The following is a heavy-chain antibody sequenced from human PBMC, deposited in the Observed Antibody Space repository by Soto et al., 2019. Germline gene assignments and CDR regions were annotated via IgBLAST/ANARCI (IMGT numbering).Heavy chain of an antibody. Sequence: GESLKISCAASGFTFSSYAMHWVRQAPGKGLEWVAVISYDGSKKFYADSVKGRFTISRDNSKNTLYLQMNSLRAEDTAVYYCARDRLSIVVATAAKFYYYAMDVWGQGTTVTVSS. D-gene: IGHD2-21*02. CDR1: GFTFSSYA. V-gene: IGHV3-30*14. CDR2: ISYDGSKK. J-gene: IGHJ6*02. CDR3: ARDRLSIVVATAAKFYYYAMDV.